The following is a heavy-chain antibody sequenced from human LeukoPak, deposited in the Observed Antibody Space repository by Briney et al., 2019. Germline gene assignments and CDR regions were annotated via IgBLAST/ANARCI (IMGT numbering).Heavy chain of an antibody. CDR2: IYSGGST. CDR1: GFTVSSNY. J-gene: IGHJ6*02. Sequence: GGSLRLSCAASGFTVSSNYMSWVRQAPGKGLEWVSVIYSGGSTYYADSVKGRFTISRDNSKNTLYLQMNSLRAEDTAVYYCARDRSRYCSSTSCYVGMDVWGQGTTVTVSS. CDR3: ARDRSRYCSSTSCYVGMDV. D-gene: IGHD2-2*01. V-gene: IGHV3-53*05.